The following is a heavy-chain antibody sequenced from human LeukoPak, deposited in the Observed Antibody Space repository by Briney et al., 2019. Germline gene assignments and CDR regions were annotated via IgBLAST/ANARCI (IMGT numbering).Heavy chain of an antibody. CDR2: IIPILGIA. Sequence: SVKVSCKASGGTFSSYTISWVRQAPGQGLEWMGRIIPILGIANYAQKFQGRVTITADKSTSTAYMELSSLRSEDTAVYYCARDRGLVYYYYYMDVWGKGTTVTVSS. CDR1: GGTFSSYT. CDR3: ARDRGLVYYYYYMDV. V-gene: IGHV1-69*04. J-gene: IGHJ6*03. D-gene: IGHD3-10*01.